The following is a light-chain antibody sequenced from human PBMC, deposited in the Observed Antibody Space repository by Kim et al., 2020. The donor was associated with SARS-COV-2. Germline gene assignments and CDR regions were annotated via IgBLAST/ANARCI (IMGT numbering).Light chain of an antibody. CDR3: GTWDSSLSAAV. V-gene: IGLV1-51*01. Sequence: GQKVTISCSGSSSNIGNNYVSWYQHLPGTAPKVRIYDNNERRSGIPDRFSGSKSGTSATLGITGLQTGDEADYYCGTWDSSLSAAVFGGGTQLTVL. J-gene: IGLJ7*01. CDR2: DNN. CDR1: SSNIGNNY.